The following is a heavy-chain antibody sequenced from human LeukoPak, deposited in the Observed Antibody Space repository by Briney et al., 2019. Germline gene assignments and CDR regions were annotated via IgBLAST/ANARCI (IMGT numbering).Heavy chain of an antibody. V-gene: IGHV4-59*08. D-gene: IGHD6-25*01. CDR1: GAFTSRYY. CDR3: TRIDPLGFFDQ. J-gene: IGHJ4*02. CDR2: IFYSGKS. Sequence: SETLSLTCSVSGAFTSRYYWSWVRQPLRQGLEWIGNIFYSGKSKYNPSLTSRISMSVDTSKTQFSLELTSVTAADTAVYYCTRIDPLGFFDQWGPGTLVTVSS.